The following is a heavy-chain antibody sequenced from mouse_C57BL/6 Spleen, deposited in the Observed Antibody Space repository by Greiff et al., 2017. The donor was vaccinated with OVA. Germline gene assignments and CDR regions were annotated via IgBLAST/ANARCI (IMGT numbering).Heavy chain of an antibody. D-gene: IGHD1-1*01. CDR2: IYPGSGST. CDR3: ARITRVGATNDYFGY. J-gene: IGHJ2*01. CDR1: GYTFTSYW. V-gene: IGHV1-55*01. Sequence: QVQLQQPGAELVQPGASVKLSCKASGYTFTSYWITWVKQRPGQGLEWIGAIYPGSGSTNYTEKFKSKATLTVDKSSSTAYMQLSSLTSEDSAVYYCARITRVGATNDYFGYWGQGTTLTVSA.